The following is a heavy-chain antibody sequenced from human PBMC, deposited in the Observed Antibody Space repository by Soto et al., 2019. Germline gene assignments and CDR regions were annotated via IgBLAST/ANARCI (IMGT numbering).Heavy chain of an antibody. CDR1: GYSFTGYY. D-gene: IGHD2-8*02. Sequence: GASVKVSCKASGYSFTGYYIHWVRQAPGQGLEWMGWINPDSGATNYAQNFQGRVTLTSDTSISTASMDLTILTSDDTAVYYCARGDYGTGGYPFPYFDYWGQGTLVTVSS. CDR2: INPDSGAT. J-gene: IGHJ4*02. CDR3: ARGDYGTGGYPFPYFDY. V-gene: IGHV1-2*02.